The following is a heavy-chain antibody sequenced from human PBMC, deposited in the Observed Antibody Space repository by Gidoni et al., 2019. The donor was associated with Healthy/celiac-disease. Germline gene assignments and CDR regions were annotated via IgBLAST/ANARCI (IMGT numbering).Heavy chain of an antibody. CDR2: ISWNSGSI. CDR1: GFTFADYA. CDR3: AKDLQAAIVATMGLDY. J-gene: IGHJ4*02. Sequence: EVQLVESGGGLVQPGRSLRLSCAASGFTFADYAMKWVRQAPGKGLTWVSGISWNSGSIGYADSVKGRFTISRDNAKNSLYLQMNSLRAEDTALYYCAKDLQAAIVATMGLDYWGQGTLVTVSS. V-gene: IGHV3-9*01. D-gene: IGHD5-12*01.